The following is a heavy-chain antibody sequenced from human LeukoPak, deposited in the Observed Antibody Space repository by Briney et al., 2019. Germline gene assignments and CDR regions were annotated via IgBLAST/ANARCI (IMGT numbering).Heavy chain of an antibody. J-gene: IGHJ4*02. V-gene: IGHV3-48*02. CDR3: ARGGYYDRSRSFSDY. CDR2: SNSIGYII. D-gene: IGHD3-22*01. Sequence: PGGALSLSRAASGFTLSGYSMNWVRQAPAKGREWVSYSNSIGYIISYADSVRGRFTVSRENAKHSLYLQMNSMIDEDTAVYYCARGGYYDRSRSFSDYWGQGTVVTVSS. CDR1: GFTLSGYS.